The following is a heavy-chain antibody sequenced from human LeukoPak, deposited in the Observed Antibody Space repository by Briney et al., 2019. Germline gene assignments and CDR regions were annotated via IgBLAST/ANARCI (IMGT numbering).Heavy chain of an antibody. CDR3: ARVTYSSSWYVGNYMDV. J-gene: IGHJ6*03. CDR2: ISWDGSSR. Sequence: PGGSPRLSCTASGFTFNDYTMHWVRQAPGKGLEWVSLISWDGSSRYYADSVKGRFTISRDNAKNSLYLQMNSLRAEDTAVYYCARVTYSSSWYVGNYMDVWGKGTTVTVSS. V-gene: IGHV3-43*01. CDR1: GFTFNDYT. D-gene: IGHD6-13*01.